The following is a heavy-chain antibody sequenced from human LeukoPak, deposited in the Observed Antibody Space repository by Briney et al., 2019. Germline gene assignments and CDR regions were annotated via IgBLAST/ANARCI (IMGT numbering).Heavy chain of an antibody. V-gene: IGHV4-34*01. J-gene: IGHJ4*02. Sequence: SETLSLTCAVYGGSFSGYYWSWIRQPPGNGLEWIGEINHSGSTNYNPSLKSRVTKSVDPSKNQFSLTLSSVTAADTAVYYCARGRKTFEYQPLLYPGSNYFDYWGQGTLVTVSS. CDR1: GGSFSGYY. CDR2: INHSGST. CDR3: ARGRKTFEYQPLLYPGSNYFDY. D-gene: IGHD2-2*02.